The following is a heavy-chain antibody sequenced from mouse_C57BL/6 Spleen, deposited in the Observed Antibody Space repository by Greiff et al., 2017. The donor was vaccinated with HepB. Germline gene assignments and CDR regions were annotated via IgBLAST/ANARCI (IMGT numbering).Heavy chain of an antibody. D-gene: IGHD1-1*01. Sequence: VQLQQSGAELVRPGTSVKMSCKASGYTFTNYWIGWAKQRPGRGLEWIGDIYPGGGYTNYNEKFKGKATLTADKSSSTAYMQFSSLTSENSAIYYGARSEYYGSSYWYFDVWGTGTTVTVSS. V-gene: IGHV1-63*01. CDR3: ARSEYYGSSYWYFDV. J-gene: IGHJ1*03. CDR2: IYPGGGYT. CDR1: GYTFTNYW.